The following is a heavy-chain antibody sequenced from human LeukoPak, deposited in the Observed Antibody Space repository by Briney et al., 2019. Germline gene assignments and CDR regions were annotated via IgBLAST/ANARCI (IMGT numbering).Heavy chain of an antibody. V-gene: IGHV3-30-3*01. CDR2: VSNDGTEK. CDR3: ARDGGDGYNDLDY. J-gene: IGHJ4*02. Sequence: TGGSLTLSCAASGLTFSSYAIHWVRQAPGKGLGGVAVVSNDGTEKYYADSATGLFTISRDNSKNTLYLQMNSLRTEDTAVYYCARDGGDGYNDLDYWGQGTLVTVSS. CDR1: GLTFSSYA. D-gene: IGHD5-24*01.